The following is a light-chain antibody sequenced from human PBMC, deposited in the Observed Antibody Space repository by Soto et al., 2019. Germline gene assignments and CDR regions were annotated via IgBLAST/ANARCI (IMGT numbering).Light chain of an antibody. Sequence: DIQMTQSPSTLSGSVGDRVTIICRASQTISSWLAWYQQKPGKAPKLLIYDASSLESGVPSRFSGSGSGTEFTLTISSLQPDDFATYYCQQYHEYWFGQGTKVDI. CDR3: QQYHEYW. V-gene: IGKV1-5*02. J-gene: IGKJ1*01. CDR1: QTISSW. CDR2: DAS.